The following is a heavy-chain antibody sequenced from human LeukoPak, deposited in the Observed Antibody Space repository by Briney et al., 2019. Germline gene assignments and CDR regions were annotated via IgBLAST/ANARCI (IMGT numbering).Heavy chain of an antibody. V-gene: IGHV3-21*01. CDR3: ARDQTDYETLTGYLFFDY. Sequence: GGSLRLSCAASGFTFSTYSMNWVRQAPGKGLEWVSSISSSRSYIYYADSVKGRFTISRDNAKNSLYLQMNSLRAEDTAVYYSARDQTDYETLTGYLFFDYWGQGTLVTVSS. CDR1: GFTFSTYS. D-gene: IGHD3-9*01. J-gene: IGHJ4*02. CDR2: ISSSRSYI.